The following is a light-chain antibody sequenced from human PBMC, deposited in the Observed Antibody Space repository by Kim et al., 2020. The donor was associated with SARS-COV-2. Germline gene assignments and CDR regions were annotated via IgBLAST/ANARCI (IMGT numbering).Light chain of an antibody. CDR2: GAS. Sequence: VSPGERATLACRASQSVSNSLAWYQQKPGQAPRLLIHGASSRTTGIPDRFSGSGSGTDFTLTISRLEPEDFAVYYCQQYGNSPSTFGRGTRLEIK. CDR3: QQYGNSPST. V-gene: IGKV3-20*01. CDR1: QSVSNS. J-gene: IGKJ5*01.